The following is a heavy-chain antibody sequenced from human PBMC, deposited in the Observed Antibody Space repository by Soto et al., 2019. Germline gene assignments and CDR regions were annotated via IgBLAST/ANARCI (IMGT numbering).Heavy chain of an antibody. J-gene: IGHJ4*02. Sequence: SVKVSCKASGGTFSSYAISWVRQAPGQGLEWMGGIIPIFGTANYAQKFQGRVTITADESTSTAYMELSSLRSEDTAVYYCATERSDYYDSSGYYQGRYWGQGTLVTVSS. V-gene: IGHV1-69*13. CDR1: GGTFSSYA. CDR3: ATERSDYYDSSGYYQGRY. D-gene: IGHD3-22*01. CDR2: IIPIFGTA.